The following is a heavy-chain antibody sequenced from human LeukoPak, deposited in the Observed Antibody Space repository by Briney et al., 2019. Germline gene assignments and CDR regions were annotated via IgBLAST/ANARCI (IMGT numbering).Heavy chain of an antibody. CDR3: ARSLGETTFDY. D-gene: IGHD3-16*01. CDR1: RFTFRNYG. Sequence: GGSLRLSCAAFRFTFRNYGMHWVRQAPGKGLEWVAVIWYDGSKKYYVDSVKGRFTISRDNSKNTVHLEMNSLRVEDTAVYYCARSLGETTFDYWGQGTLVTVSS. CDR2: IWYDGSKK. V-gene: IGHV3-33*01. J-gene: IGHJ4*02.